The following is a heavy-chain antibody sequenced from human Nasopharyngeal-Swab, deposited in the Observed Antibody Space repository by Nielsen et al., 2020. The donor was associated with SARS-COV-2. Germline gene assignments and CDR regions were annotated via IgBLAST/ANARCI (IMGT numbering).Heavy chain of an antibody. Sequence: ASVKVSCKASGYTFTSYYMHWVRQAPGQGLEWMGWMNPNSGNTGYAQKFQGRVTMTRNTSISTAYMELSSLRSEDTAVYYCARDRGAAMAGRGWIGGVYYYGMDVWGQGTTVTVSS. CDR3: ARDRGAAMAGRGWIGGVYYYGMDV. V-gene: IGHV1-8*02. D-gene: IGHD5-18*01. J-gene: IGHJ6*02. CDR2: MNPNSGNT. CDR1: GYTFTSYY.